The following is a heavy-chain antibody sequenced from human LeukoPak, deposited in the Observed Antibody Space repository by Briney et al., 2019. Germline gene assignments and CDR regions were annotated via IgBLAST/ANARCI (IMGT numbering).Heavy chain of an antibody. V-gene: IGHV1-24*01. CDR1: GYTLTELS. Sequence: APVSLSYKVSGYTLTELSMHWVRQAPGKGLEWMGGFDSEDGETLYTQKFQGRVSMTEDTSTDTAYMELSSLRSEDTAVYYCATGAAGELLHAFDIWGEGRMVTVSS. J-gene: IGHJ3*02. CDR2: FDSEDGET. D-gene: IGHD1-26*01. CDR3: ATGAAGELLHAFDI.